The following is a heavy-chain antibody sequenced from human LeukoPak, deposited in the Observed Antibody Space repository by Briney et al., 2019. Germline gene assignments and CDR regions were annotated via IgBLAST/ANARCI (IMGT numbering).Heavy chain of an antibody. CDR2: IDWDDDK. J-gene: IGHJ5*02. CDR3: ARSYYYGSGSYHNWFDH. CDR1: GFSLSTSGMC. Sequence: SGPALVKPTQTLTLTCTFSGFSLSTSGMCVSWIRQPPGKALEWLALIDWDDDKYYSTSLKTRLTISKDTSKNQVVLTMTNMDPVDTATYYCARSYYYGSGSYHNWFDHWGQGTLVTVSS. D-gene: IGHD3-10*01. V-gene: IGHV2-70*01.